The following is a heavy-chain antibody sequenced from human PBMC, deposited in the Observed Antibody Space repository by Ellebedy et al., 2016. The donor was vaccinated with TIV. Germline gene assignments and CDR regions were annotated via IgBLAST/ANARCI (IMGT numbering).Heavy chain of an antibody. CDR1: GYSVSSGSY. CDR3: ATFRNLDGFDI. J-gene: IGHJ3*02. CDR2: IYHSGST. Sequence: SETLSLTCAVSGYSVSSGSYWGWIRQPPGKGLEWIGSIYHSGSTYYNPSLKRRVTISMDTSRNQFSLRLTSVTAADPAVYYCATFRNLDGFDIWGQGKMVTVSS. V-gene: IGHV4-38-2*01. D-gene: IGHD2/OR15-2a*01.